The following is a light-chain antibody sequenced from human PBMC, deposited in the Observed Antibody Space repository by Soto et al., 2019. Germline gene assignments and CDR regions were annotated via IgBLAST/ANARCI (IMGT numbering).Light chain of an antibody. Sequence: QSVLAQPPSASGTPGQRVTISCSGSTSNVGSNLASWYQQRPGSAPKLLIYNDYERPSGVPDRFSGSKSGTSASLGISGLRSEDEADYFCAAWDDSLSGVVFGGGTKLTVL. J-gene: IGLJ2*01. CDR2: NDY. CDR1: TSNVGSNL. CDR3: AAWDDSLSGVV. V-gene: IGLV1-47*02.